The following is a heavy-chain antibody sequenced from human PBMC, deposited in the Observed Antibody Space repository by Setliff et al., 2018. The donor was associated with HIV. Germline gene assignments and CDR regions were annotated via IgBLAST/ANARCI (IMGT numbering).Heavy chain of an antibody. Sequence: ASVKVSCKASGFTFSSYWMHWVRQAPGKGLVWVSRINGDGTRTHYADSVKGRFTISRDNAKNTLHLQMSSLRAEDTAVYYCVRVGYCGDNCYGAFDIWGQGTMVTV. J-gene: IGHJ3*02. V-gene: IGHV3-74*01. CDR3: VRVGYCGDNCYGAFDI. D-gene: IGHD2-21*02. CDR1: GFTFSSYW. CDR2: INGDGTRT.